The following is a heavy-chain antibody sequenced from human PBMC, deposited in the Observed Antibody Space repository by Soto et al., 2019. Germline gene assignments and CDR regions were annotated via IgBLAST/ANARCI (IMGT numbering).Heavy chain of an antibody. Sequence: QVQLVESGGGGVQPGGSLRLSCAASAFAFSTYAMHWVRQAPGKGLEWVAIISFDGINRFYANSVKGRFTISRDNSKNTLYLEMSSLRAEDTAVYFCAKDLAYCSGGSCSHHDGSDTWGQGTLVTVSS. CDR3: AKDLAYCSGGSCSHHDGSDT. D-gene: IGHD2-15*01. V-gene: IGHV3-30*18. CDR1: AFAFSTYA. CDR2: ISFDGINR. J-gene: IGHJ5*02.